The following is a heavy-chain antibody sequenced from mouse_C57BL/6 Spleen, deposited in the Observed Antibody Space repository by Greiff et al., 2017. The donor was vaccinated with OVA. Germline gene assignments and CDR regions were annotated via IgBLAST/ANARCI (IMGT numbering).Heavy chain of an antibody. D-gene: IGHD3-2*02. Sequence: EVKLQESGPGLVKPSQSLSLTCSVTGYSITSGYYWNWIRQFPGNKLEWMGYISYDGSNNYNPSLKNRISITRDTSKNQFFLKLNSVTTEDTATYYCARDREGSSGYRAYWGQGTLVTVSA. CDR1: GYSITSGYY. CDR2: ISYDGSN. V-gene: IGHV3-6*01. CDR3: ARDREGSSGYRAY. J-gene: IGHJ3*01.